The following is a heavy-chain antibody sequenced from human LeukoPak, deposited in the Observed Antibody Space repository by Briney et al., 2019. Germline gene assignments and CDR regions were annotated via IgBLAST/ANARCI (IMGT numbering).Heavy chain of an antibody. CDR2: IWYDGSNK. CDR3: ARDKAHGYSYVGY. CDR1: GFTFSSYG. Sequence: GGSLRLSCAASGFTFSSYGMHWVRQAPGKGLEWVAVIWYDGSNKYYADSVKGRFTISRDNSKNTLYPQMNSLRAEDTAVYYCARDKAHGYSYVGYWGQGTLVTVSS. D-gene: IGHD5-18*01. V-gene: IGHV3-33*01. J-gene: IGHJ4*02.